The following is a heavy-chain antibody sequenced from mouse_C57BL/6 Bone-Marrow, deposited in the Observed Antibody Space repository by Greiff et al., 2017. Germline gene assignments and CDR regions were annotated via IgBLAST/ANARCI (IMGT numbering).Heavy chain of an antibody. Sequence: QVQLQQPGTELVKPGASLTLSCKASGYTFTSYWMHWVKQRPGQGLEWIGNIIPSNGGTNYNEKFKSQATLTVDKSSSTAYMQLNSLTSEDSAVYYCARERLRREFAYWGQGTLVTVSA. D-gene: IGHD2-2*01. J-gene: IGHJ3*01. CDR1: GYTFTSYW. CDR3: ARERLRREFAY. V-gene: IGHV1-53*01. CDR2: IIPSNGGT.